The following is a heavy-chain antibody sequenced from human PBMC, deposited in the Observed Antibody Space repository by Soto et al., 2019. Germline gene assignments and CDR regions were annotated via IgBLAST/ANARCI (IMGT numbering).Heavy chain of an antibody. Sequence: ASVKVSCKASGYTFTGYYMHWVRQAPGQGLEWMGWINPNSGGTNYAQKFQGRVTMTRDTSISTAYMELSRLRSDDTAVYYCARAYCGGDCYSYYYYYYGMDVWGQGTTVTVSS. J-gene: IGHJ6*02. CDR3: ARAYCGGDCYSYYYYYYGMDV. D-gene: IGHD2-21*02. V-gene: IGHV1-2*02. CDR1: GYTFTGYY. CDR2: INPNSGGT.